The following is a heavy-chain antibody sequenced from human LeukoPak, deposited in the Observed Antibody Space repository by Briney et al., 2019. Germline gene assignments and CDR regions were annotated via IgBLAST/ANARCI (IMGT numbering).Heavy chain of an antibody. CDR1: GGPISSGGYS. CDR2: IYHSGST. Sequence: SETLSLTCAVSGGPISSGGYSWSWIRQPPGKGLGWIGYIYHSGSTYYNPSLKSRVTISVDRSKNQFSLKLSSVTAADTAVYYCARVPGYETAHYYYYYGMDVWGQGTTVTVSS. CDR3: ARVPGYETAHYYYYYGMDV. J-gene: IGHJ6*02. D-gene: IGHD5-12*01. V-gene: IGHV4-30-2*01.